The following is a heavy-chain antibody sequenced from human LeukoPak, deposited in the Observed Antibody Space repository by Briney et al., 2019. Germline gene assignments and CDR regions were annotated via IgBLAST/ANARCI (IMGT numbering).Heavy chain of an antibody. D-gene: IGHD3-22*01. V-gene: IGHV4-4*07. CDR3: VRDRYYYDSSGRARLDY. Sequence: SETLSLTCTVSGGSISSYYWSWIRQPAGKGLEWIGRIYTSGSTNYNPSLKSRVTMSVDTSKNQFSLKLSSVTAADTAVYYCVRDRYYYDSSGRARLDYWGQGTLVTVSS. J-gene: IGHJ4*02. CDR2: IYTSGST. CDR1: GGSISSYY.